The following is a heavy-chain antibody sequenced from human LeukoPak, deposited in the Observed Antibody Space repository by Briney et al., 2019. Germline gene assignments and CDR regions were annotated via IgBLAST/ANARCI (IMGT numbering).Heavy chain of an antibody. CDR2: VYDSGHT. CDR3: ARQTGTVTSIGY. Sequence: PSETPSLTCTVSGDSISNNFWSWIRQPPGKGLEWIGYVYDSGHTNYNPSLKSRVTISLDTSKNQFYLKLTSVTAADTAVYYCARQTGTVTSIGYWGQGALVTVSS. J-gene: IGHJ4*02. D-gene: IGHD1/OR15-1a*01. CDR1: GDSISNNF. V-gene: IGHV4-59*01.